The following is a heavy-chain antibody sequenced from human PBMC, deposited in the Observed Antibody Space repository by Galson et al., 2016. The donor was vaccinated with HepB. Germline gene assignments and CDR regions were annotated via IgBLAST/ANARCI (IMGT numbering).Heavy chain of an antibody. CDR3: ARGTVAGSLDY. V-gene: IGHV3-11*06. Sequence: SLRLSCAASGFTLSDYSMSWTRQAPGQGLEWVSYISSSSSYTNSADSLKGRFTIPRDNAKNSLYLQVNSLRADDTAVYYCARGTVAGSLDYWGQGTLVIVSA. J-gene: IGHJ4*02. CDR2: ISSSSSYT. CDR1: GFTLSDYS. D-gene: IGHD6-19*01.